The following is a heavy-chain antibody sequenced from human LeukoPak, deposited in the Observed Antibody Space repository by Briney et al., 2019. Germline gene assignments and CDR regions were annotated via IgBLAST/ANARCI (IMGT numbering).Heavy chain of an antibody. CDR3: ARGIPTLNWFDP. D-gene: IGHD2-21*01. CDR2: IYHSGST. CDR1: GASISSGGYY. Sequence: SETLSLTCTVSGASISSGGYYWSWIRQRPGKGLEWIGYIYHSGSTYYNPSLKSRVTISVDRSKNQFSLKLSSVTAADTAVYYCARGIPTLNWFDPWGQGTLVTVSS. J-gene: IGHJ5*02. V-gene: IGHV4-30-2*01.